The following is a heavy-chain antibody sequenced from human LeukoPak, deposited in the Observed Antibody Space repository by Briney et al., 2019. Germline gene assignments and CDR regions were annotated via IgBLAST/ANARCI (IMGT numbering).Heavy chain of an antibody. D-gene: IGHD3-22*01. V-gene: IGHV3-23*01. CDR1: GFTFSSYG. CDR2: ISGSGGST. Sequence: GGTLRLSCAASGFTFSSYGMSWVRQAPGKGLEWVSAISGSGGSTYYADSVKGRFTISRDNSKNTLYLQMNSLRAEDTAVYYCAKDLFWMYYYDSSGYKGAFDIWGQGTMVTVSS. J-gene: IGHJ3*02. CDR3: AKDLFWMYYYDSSGYKGAFDI.